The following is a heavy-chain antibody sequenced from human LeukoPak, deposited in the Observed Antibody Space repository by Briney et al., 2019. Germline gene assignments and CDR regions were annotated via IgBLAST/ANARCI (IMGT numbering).Heavy chain of an antibody. J-gene: IGHJ4*02. CDR2: IYYSGST. CDR3: ARLVQKRGYGSGSYFDY. CDR1: GGSISSGDYY. D-gene: IGHD3-10*01. Sequence: KPSQTLSLTCTVSGGSISSGDYYWSWIRQPPGKGLEWIGYIYYSGSTYYNPSLKSRVTISVDTSKNQFSLKLSSVTAADTAVYYCARLVQKRGYGSGSYFDYWGQGTLVTVSS. V-gene: IGHV4-30-4*08.